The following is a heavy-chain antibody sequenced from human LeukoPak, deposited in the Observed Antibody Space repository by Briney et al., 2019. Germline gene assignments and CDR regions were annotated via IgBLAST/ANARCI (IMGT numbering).Heavy chain of an antibody. CDR2: IVVGSCNT. CDR3: AADPLRYFDWFVPNH. V-gene: IGHV1-58*02. CDR1: GFTFTSSA. Sequence: ASVKVYCKASGFTFTSSAMQWVRQARGQRLEWIGWIVVGSCNTNYAQKFQERVTITRDMSTSTAYMELSSLRSEDTAVYYCAADPLRYFDWFVPNHWGQGTLVTVSS. J-gene: IGHJ4*02. D-gene: IGHD3-9*01.